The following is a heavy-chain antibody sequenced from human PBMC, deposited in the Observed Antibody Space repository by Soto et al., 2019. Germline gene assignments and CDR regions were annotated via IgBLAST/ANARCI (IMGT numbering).Heavy chain of an antibody. Sequence: QVQLLESGGGVVQPGRSLRLSCAASGFTFSSYGMHWVRQAPGKGLEWVAVISYDGSNKYYADSVKGRFTISRDNSKNTLYLQMNSMRAEDTAVYYCAKALLWFGELLLWGQGTLVTVSS. V-gene: IGHV3-30*18. CDR2: ISYDGSNK. CDR1: GFTFSSYG. J-gene: IGHJ4*02. D-gene: IGHD3-10*01. CDR3: AKALLWFGELLL.